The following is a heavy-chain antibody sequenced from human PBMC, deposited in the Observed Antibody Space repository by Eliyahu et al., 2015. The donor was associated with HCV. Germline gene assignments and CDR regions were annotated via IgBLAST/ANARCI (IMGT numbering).Heavy chain of an antibody. V-gene: IGHV4-59*08. CDR1: GGSISSYY. CDR3: ASTGYSSGWYSGDWFDP. Sequence: QVQLQESGPGLVKPSETLSLTCTVSGGSISSYYWSWIRQPPGKGLEWIGHIYYSGSTNYNPSLKSRVTISVDTSKNQFSLKLSSVTAADTAVYYCASTGYSSGWYSGDWFDPWGQGTLVTVSS. CDR2: IYYSGST. D-gene: IGHD6-19*01. J-gene: IGHJ5*02.